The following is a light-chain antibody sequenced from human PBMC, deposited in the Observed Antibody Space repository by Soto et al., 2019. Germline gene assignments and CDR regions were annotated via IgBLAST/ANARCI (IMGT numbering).Light chain of an antibody. CDR2: GAS. V-gene: IGKV3-20*01. CDR1: QSVGSNY. CDR3: QRYGSSSGFT. Sequence: EIVLTQSPGTLSLSPGERVTLSCRASQSVGSNYLAWYQQKPGLPPRLLIHGASIRAAGTPDRFSGSGLGTDFTLTISRLEPEDCAVYSCQRYGSSSGFTFGQGTKLEIK. J-gene: IGKJ2*01.